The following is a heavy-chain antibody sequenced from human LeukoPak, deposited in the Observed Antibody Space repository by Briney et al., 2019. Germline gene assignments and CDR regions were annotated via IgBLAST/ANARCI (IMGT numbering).Heavy chain of an antibody. Sequence: PGGSLRLSCAASGFTFSDYGMHWVRQAPGKGLEWVAVISYDGSNKYYADSVKGRFTISRDNSKYTPYLQMNSLRAEDTAVYYCAREGADHDAFDIWGQGTMVTVSS. V-gene: IGHV3-30*03. J-gene: IGHJ3*02. CDR3: AREGADHDAFDI. D-gene: IGHD1-26*01. CDR1: GFTFSDYG. CDR2: ISYDGSNK.